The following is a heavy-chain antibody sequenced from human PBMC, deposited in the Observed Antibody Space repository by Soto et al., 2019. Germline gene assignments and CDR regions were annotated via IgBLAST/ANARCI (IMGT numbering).Heavy chain of an antibody. D-gene: IGHD3-9*01. CDR1: GGSISSGGYY. CDR3: ARQVYDILTGSKTADWFDP. CDR2: IYYSGST. Sequence: SETLSLTCTVSGGSISSGGYYWSWIRQHPGKGLEWIGYIYYSGSTYYNPSLKSRVTISVDTSKNQFSLKLSSVTAADTAVYYCARQVYDILTGSKTADWFDPWGQGTLVTVSS. J-gene: IGHJ5*02. V-gene: IGHV4-31*03.